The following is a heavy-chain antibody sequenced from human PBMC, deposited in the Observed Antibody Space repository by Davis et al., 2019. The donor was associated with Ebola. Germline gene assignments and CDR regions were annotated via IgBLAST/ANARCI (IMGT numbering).Heavy chain of an antibody. J-gene: IGHJ6*04. CDR3: ARSGLSFGVVKYHYGMDA. Sequence: GESLKISCADSVITFSSYVMTWVRQAPGKGLEWVSAISGSGGNTYYADSVKGRFTISRDNSKKTMYLQMNSLRGEDTAVYYCARSGLSFGVVKYHYGMDAWGKGTTVTVSS. V-gene: IGHV3-23*01. CDR1: VITFSSYV. CDR2: ISGSGGNT. D-gene: IGHD3-3*01.